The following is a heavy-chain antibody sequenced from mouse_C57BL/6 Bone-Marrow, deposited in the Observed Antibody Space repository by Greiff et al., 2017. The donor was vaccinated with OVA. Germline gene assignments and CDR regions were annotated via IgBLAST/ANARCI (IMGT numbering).Heavy chain of an antibody. CDR3: ADYGDYAMDY. J-gene: IGHJ4*01. V-gene: IGHV1-26*01. D-gene: IGHD2-4*01. CDR1: GYTFTDYY. CDR2: INPNNGGT. Sequence: EVQLQQSGPELVKPGASVKISCKASGYTFTDYYMNWVKQSPGKSLEWIGDINPNNGGTSYNQKFKGKATLTVDKSSSTAYMELRSLTSEDSAVYYCADYGDYAMDYWGQGTSVTVSS.